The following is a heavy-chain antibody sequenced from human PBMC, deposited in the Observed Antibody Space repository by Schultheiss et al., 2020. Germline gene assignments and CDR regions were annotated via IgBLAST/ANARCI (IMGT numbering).Heavy chain of an antibody. CDR1: GFTFSNSA. CDR3: ARVCKDSSGYWGPWDY. V-gene: IGHV3-30-3*01. CDR2: ISSDGNTK. Sequence: GGSLRLSCAASGFTFSNSAMSWVRQAPGKGLKWVAIISSDGNTKYYADSVKGRFTISRDNAKNSLYLQMNSLRDEDTAVYYCARVCKDSSGYWGPWDYWGQGTLVTVSS. D-gene: IGHD3-22*01. J-gene: IGHJ4*02.